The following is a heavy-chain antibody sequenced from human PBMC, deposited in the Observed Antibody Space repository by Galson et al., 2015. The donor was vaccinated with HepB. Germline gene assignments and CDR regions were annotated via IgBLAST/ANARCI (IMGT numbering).Heavy chain of an antibody. CDR2: ISSSSSTI. V-gene: IGHV3-48*01. Sequence: SLRLSCAASGFTFSSYSMNWVRQAPGKGLEWVSYISSSSSTIYYADSVKGRFTISRDNAKNSLYLQMNSLRAEDTAVYYCARVGAVAGTFSSYYYYGMDVWGQGTTVTVSS. CDR1: GFTFSSYS. CDR3: ARVGAVAGTFSSYYYYGMDV. J-gene: IGHJ6*02. D-gene: IGHD6-19*01.